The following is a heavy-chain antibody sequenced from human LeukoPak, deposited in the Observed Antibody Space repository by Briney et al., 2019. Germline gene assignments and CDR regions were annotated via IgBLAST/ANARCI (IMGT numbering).Heavy chain of an antibody. Sequence: ASVKVSCKASGYTFTDHYMHWVRQAPGQGLEWMGWSNPNSGDTQYAQKFQGRVTMTTDTSLTTAYMELRRLRSDDTAVYYCARHLLRYFDWSFDYWGQGTLVTVSS. CDR3: ARHLLRYFDWSFDY. CDR1: GYTFTDHY. V-gene: IGHV1-2*02. CDR2: SNPNSGDT. D-gene: IGHD3-9*01. J-gene: IGHJ4*02.